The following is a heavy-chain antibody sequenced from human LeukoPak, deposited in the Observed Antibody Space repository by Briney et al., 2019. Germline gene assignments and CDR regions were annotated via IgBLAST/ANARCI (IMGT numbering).Heavy chain of an antibody. Sequence: GGSLRLSCAASGFTFSSYGMHWVRQAPGKGLEWVAVIWYDGSNKYYADSVKGRFTISRDNSKNTLYLQMNSLRAEDTAVYYCASDLLAYCGGDCPADAFDIWGQGTVVTVSS. V-gene: IGHV3-33*01. CDR2: IWYDGSNK. CDR1: GFTFSSYG. D-gene: IGHD2-21*02. J-gene: IGHJ3*02. CDR3: ASDLLAYCGGDCPADAFDI.